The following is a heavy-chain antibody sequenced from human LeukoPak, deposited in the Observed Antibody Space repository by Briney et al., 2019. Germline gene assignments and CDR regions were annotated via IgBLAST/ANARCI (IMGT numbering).Heavy chain of an antibody. D-gene: IGHD3-22*01. Sequence: PSETLSLTCTVSGGSISSYYWSWIRQPPGKGLEWIGYIYYSGTTNYNPSLKSRVTISIDTSKNQFSLKLSSVTAADTAVYYCARPRGSSGPLHPWDQGTLVTVSS. CDR3: ARPRGSSGPLHP. CDR2: IYYSGTT. J-gene: IGHJ5*02. V-gene: IGHV4-59*01. CDR1: GGSISSYY.